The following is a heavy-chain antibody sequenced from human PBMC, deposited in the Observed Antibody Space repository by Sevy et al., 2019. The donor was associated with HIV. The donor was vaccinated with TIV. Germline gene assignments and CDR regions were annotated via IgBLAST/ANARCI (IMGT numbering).Heavy chain of an antibody. Sequence: GGSLRLSCAASGFTFSSYWMSWVRQAPGKGLEWVANIKQDGSEKHYVDSVKGRFTISRDNAKNSLFLQMNSLRAEDTAVYYCSRQLWFGELDTYSFDYWGQGTLVTVSS. D-gene: IGHD3-10*01. CDR2: IKQDGSEK. CDR3: SRQLWFGELDTYSFDY. CDR1: GFTFSSYW. J-gene: IGHJ4*02. V-gene: IGHV3-7*01.